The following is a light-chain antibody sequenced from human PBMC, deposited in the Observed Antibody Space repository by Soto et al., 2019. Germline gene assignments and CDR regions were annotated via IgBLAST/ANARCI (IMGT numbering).Light chain of an antibody. CDR2: GAS. J-gene: IGKJ4*01. CDR3: HQYGNSPLT. V-gene: IGKV3-20*01. CDR1: QSVRSGY. Sequence: EIVLTQSPGALSFSPVERCTLSCRASQSVRSGYFAWYQQKPGQAPRLLIVGASSRATGIPDRFSGGGSGTDFTLTISRLEPEDFALYYCHQYGNSPLTFGGGTKVDIK.